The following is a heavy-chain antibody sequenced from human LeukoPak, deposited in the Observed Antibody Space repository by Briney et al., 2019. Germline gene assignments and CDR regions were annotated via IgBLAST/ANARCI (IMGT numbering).Heavy chain of an antibody. J-gene: IGHJ4*02. D-gene: IGHD6-13*01. CDR1: GFTFSSYD. CDR2: IRHDGNDK. V-gene: IGHV3-30*02. Sequence: GGSLRLSCAASGFTFSSYDMHWVRQAPGKGLEWVTFIRHDGNDKYYADSVKGRFTISRDNSKNTLYLQMNSLRAEDTAVYYCAKDSRSSWATFDYRGQGTLVTVSS. CDR3: AKDSRSSWATFDY.